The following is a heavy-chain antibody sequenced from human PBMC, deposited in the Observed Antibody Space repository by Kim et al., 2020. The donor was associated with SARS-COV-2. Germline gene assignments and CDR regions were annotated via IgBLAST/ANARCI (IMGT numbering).Heavy chain of an antibody. CDR2: IYASGST. CDR1: GGSISTNY. CDR3: ARGPPRADCGANCYLDY. Sequence: SETLSLTCTVSGGSISTNYWGWIRQSAGKGLEWIGRIYASGSTDYYASLKSRVAMSVDTSKNQFSLELSSVTAADTAVYFCARGPPRADCGANCYLDYWGQGILVTVSA. J-gene: IGHJ4*02. D-gene: IGHD2-21*01. V-gene: IGHV4-4*07.